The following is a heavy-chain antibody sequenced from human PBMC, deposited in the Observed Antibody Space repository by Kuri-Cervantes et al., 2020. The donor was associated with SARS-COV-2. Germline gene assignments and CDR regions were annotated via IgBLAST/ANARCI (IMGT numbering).Heavy chain of an antibody. CDR2: ISSSSSYT. D-gene: IGHD6-19*01. V-gene: IGHV3-11*06. J-gene: IGHJ4*02. CDR1: GFTFSDYY. CDR3: ARGAAVAGTELDY. Sequence: GESLKISCAASGFTFSDYYMSWIRQAPGKGLEWVSYISSSSSYTNYADSVKGRFTISRDNSKNTLYLQMNSLRAEDTAVYYCARGAAVAGTELDYWGQGTLVTVSS.